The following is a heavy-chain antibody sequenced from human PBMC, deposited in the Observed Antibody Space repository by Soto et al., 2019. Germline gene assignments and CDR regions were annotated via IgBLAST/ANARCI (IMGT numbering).Heavy chain of an antibody. D-gene: IGHD6-13*01. J-gene: IGHJ5*02. CDR2: MNPNSGNT. CDR1: GYTFTSYD. Sequence: ASVKVSCKASGYTFTSYDINWVRQATGQGLEWMGWMNPNSGNTGYAQKFQGRVTMTRNTSISTAYMELSSLRSEDTAVYYCARGLSIVAAGPWETWFYPWGLENLVTVSS. V-gene: IGHV1-8*01. CDR3: ARGLSIVAAGPWETWFYP.